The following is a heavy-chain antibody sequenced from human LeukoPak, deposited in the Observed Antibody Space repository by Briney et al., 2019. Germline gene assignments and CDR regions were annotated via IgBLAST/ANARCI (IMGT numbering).Heavy chain of an antibody. CDR2: NHYSGST. V-gene: IGHV4-30-4*01. J-gene: IGHJ3*02. CDR3: ARNYYDGSGHYFSGFEI. D-gene: IGHD3-22*01. Sequence: PSETLSLTCTVSGGSISSGDYYWSWIRQPPGKGLEWIGYNHYSGSTYFNPPLKSRVTLSVDTSKNQLSLKLSSVTAADTAVYYCARNYYDGSGHYFSGFEIWGQGTMVTVSS. CDR1: GGSISSGDYY.